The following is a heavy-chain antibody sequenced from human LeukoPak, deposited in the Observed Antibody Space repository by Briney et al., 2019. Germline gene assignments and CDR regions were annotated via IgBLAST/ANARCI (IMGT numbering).Heavy chain of an antibody. CDR2: IIPIFGTA. CDR3: ARGTLPWIQLWPFDY. D-gene: IGHD5-18*01. Sequence: SVKVSCKASGGTFSSYAISWVRQAPGQGLEWMGGIIPIFGTANYAQKFQSRVTITADESTSTAYMELSSLRSEDTAVYYRARGTLPWIQLWPFDYWGQGTLVTVSS. J-gene: IGHJ4*02. CDR1: GGTFSSYA. V-gene: IGHV1-69*13.